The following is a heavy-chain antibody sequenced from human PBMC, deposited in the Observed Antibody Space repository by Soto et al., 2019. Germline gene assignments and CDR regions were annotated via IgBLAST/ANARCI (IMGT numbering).Heavy chain of an antibody. V-gene: IGHV4-59*01. CDR1: GGSISSYY. D-gene: IGHD2-15*01. J-gene: IGHJ5*02. Sequence: PSETLSLTCTVSGGSISSYYWSWIRQPPGKGLEWIGYIYYSGSTNYNPSLKSRVTISVDTSKNQFSLKLSSVTAADTAVYYCARAVLSVVSFDPWGQGTLVTVSS. CDR3: ARAVLSVVSFDP. CDR2: IYYSGST.